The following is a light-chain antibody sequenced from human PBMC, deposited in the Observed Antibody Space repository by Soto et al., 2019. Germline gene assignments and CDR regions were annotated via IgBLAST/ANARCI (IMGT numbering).Light chain of an antibody. Sequence: QSVLTQPPSVSGAPGPRVTISCTGSSSNIGAGYDVHWYQQLPGTAPKVLIYGNSNRPAGVPDRFSGSKSGTSASLAITGLQAEDEADYYCQSYDSSLSGSVVFGGGTEVTVL. J-gene: IGLJ2*01. CDR3: QSYDSSLSGSVV. V-gene: IGLV1-40*01. CDR2: GNS. CDR1: SSNIGAGYD.